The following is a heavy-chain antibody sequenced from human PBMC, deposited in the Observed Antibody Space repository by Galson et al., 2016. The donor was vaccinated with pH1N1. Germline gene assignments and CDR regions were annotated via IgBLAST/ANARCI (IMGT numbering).Heavy chain of an antibody. D-gene: IGHD3-10*01. CDR2: VIWNGGSP. CDR1: GFTFNEYG. Sequence: SLRLSCAASGFTFNEYGMNWVRQAPGKGLEWVSGVIWNGGSPGYADSVKGRFTISRANAKKSLYLQLNSLRAEDTAVYYCVRKHYGDAFDIWGRGTMVTVSS. CDR3: VRKHYGDAFDI. J-gene: IGHJ3*02. V-gene: IGHV3-20*04.